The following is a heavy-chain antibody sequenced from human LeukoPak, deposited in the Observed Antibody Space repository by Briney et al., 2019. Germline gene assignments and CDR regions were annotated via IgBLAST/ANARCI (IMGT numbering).Heavy chain of an antibody. V-gene: IGHV3-74*01. D-gene: IGHD6-13*01. J-gene: IGHJ6*02. Sequence: QSGGSLRLSCAASGFTFSSYWMHWVRQAPGKGLVWVSRINSDGSSTSYADSVKGRFTISRDNSKNTLYLQMNSLRAEDTAVYYCASSGYSSSWRPDDYYYYGMDVWGQGTTVTVSS. CDR3: ASSGYSSSWRPDDYYYYGMDV. CDR1: GFTFSSYW. CDR2: INSDGSST.